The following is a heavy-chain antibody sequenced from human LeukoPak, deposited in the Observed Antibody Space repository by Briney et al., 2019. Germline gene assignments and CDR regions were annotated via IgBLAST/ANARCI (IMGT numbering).Heavy chain of an antibody. CDR2: IYYSGST. J-gene: IGHJ4*02. CDR3: ARGNWEVITPDY. CDR1: GGSISTYY. Sequence: SETLSLTCTVSGGSISTYYWSWIRQPPGKGLEWIGYIYYSGSTNYNPSLKSRVTISIDTSKNQFSLKLCSVTAVDTAAYYCARGNWEVITPDYWGQGTLVTVSS. V-gene: IGHV4-59*01. D-gene: IGHD3-22*01.